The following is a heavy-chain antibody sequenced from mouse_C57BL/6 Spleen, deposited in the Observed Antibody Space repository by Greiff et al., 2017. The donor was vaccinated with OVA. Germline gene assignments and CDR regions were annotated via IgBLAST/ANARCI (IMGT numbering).Heavy chain of an antibody. J-gene: IGHJ2*01. Sequence: VQGVESGPELVKPGASVKISCKASGYAFSSSWMNWVKQRPGKGLEWIGRIYPGDGDTNYNGKFKGKATLTADKSSSTAYMQLSSLTSEDSEVYFCARRNYGNYFDYWGQGTTLTVSS. CDR1: GYAFSSSW. CDR2: IYPGDGDT. V-gene: IGHV1-82*01. D-gene: IGHD2-1*01. CDR3: ARRNYGNYFDY.